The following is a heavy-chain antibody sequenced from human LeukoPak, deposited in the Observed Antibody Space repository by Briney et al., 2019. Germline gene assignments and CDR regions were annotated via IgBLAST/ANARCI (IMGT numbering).Heavy chain of an antibody. D-gene: IGHD3-10*01. J-gene: IGHJ4*02. V-gene: IGHV4-31*03. CDR2: IYYSGCT. Sequence: SQTLSLTCTVSGGSISSGGYYWSWIRQHPGKGLEWIGYIYYSGCTYYNPSLKRRVTISVATSKNQFSLKLSSVPAADTAVYYCAREPRITMVRGVIIGYFDYWGQGTLVTVSS. CDR3: AREPRITMVRGVIIGYFDY. CDR1: GGSISSGGYY.